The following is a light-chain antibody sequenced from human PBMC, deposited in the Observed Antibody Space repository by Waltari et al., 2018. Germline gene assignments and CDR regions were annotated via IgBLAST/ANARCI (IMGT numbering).Light chain of an antibody. J-gene: IGKJ4*01. CDR1: QSISSY. CDR3: QQSYSTLT. V-gene: IGKV1-39*01. Sequence: DIKMTQYPSSLSASVGDRVTITCRASQSISSYLNWYQQKPGKAPKLLIYAASSLQSGVPSRFSGSGSGTDFTLTISSLQPEDFATYYCQQSYSTLTFGGGTKVEIK. CDR2: AAS.